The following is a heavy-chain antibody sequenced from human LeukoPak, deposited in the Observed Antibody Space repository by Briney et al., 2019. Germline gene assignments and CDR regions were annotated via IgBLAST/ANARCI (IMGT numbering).Heavy chain of an antibody. CDR3: AKGDGRFRYSYGIY. D-gene: IGHD5-18*01. CDR2: ISYDGSNK. V-gene: IGHV3-30*18. Sequence: GRSLRLSCAASGFTFSSYGMHWVRQAPGKGLEWVAVISYDGSNKYYADSVKGRFTISRDNSKNTLYLQMNSLRAEDTAVYYCAKGDGRFRYSYGIYWGQGTLVTVSS. CDR1: GFTFSSYG. J-gene: IGHJ4*02.